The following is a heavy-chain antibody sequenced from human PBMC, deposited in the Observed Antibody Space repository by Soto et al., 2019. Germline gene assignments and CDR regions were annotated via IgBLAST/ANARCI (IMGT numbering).Heavy chain of an antibody. CDR1: GYSFTSYW. Sequence: PGESLKISCKGSGYSFTSYWIGWVRQMPGKGLEWMGIIYPGDSGTRYSPSFQGQVTISADKSISTAYLQWSSLKASDTAMYYCARVNEQWLARGWFDPWGQGTLVTVSS. V-gene: IGHV5-51*01. CDR3: ARVNEQWLARGWFDP. CDR2: IYPGDSGT. J-gene: IGHJ5*02. D-gene: IGHD6-19*01.